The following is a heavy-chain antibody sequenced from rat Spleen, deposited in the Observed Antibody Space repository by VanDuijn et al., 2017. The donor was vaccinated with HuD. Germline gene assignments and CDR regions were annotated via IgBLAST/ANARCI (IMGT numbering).Heavy chain of an antibody. D-gene: IGHD1-3*01. Sequence: QVQLKESGPGLVQSSQTLSLTCSVSGLSLTSNSVSWIRQPPGKGLEWMGVIWSHGDTDYNSAIKSRLSVSRDTSQSQVFLKMNSLQTEDTAMYFCVREGPFNPFAYWGQGTLVTVSS. CDR2: IWSHGDT. J-gene: IGHJ3*01. CDR3: VREGPFNPFAY. V-gene: IGHV2-47*01. CDR1: GLSLTSNS.